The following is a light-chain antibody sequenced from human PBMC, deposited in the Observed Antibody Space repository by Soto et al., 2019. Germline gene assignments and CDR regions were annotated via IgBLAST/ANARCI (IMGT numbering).Light chain of an antibody. CDR3: QQYQYWPPRT. Sequence: VMTQSPGTLSVSPGERATLSCRASQSVDTLLAWYQQRPGQAPRLPISDASTRATGVSARFSGSGSGTEFTLTISSLQSEDSALYYCQQYQYWPPRTFGQGTKVEI. CDR2: DAS. V-gene: IGKV3-15*01. CDR1: QSVDTL. J-gene: IGKJ1*01.